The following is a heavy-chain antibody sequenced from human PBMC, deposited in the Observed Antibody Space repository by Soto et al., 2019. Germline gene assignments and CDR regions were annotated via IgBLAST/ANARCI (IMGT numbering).Heavy chain of an antibody. Sequence: QVQLQESGPGLVKPSETLSLTCTVSGGSVSSGSYYWSWIRQPPGKGLEWIGFIYYSGNTNYNTSLKSRVTISVDASKSQFSLRLSSVTAADTAVYYCARGNYLTPYLFDYWGQGTLVTVSS. J-gene: IGHJ4*02. D-gene: IGHD2-2*02. CDR3: ARGNYLTPYLFDY. CDR1: GGSVSSGSYY. V-gene: IGHV4-61*01. CDR2: IYYSGNT.